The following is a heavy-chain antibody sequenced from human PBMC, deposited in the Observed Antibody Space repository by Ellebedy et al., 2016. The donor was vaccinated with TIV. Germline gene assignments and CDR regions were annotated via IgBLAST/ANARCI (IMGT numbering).Heavy chain of an antibody. CDR1: GFTFGNFW. V-gene: IGHV3-7*01. CDR2: INQDGSEK. D-gene: IGHD6-19*01. CDR3: ERDASSIVVAGFDY. Sequence: GESLKISCAASGFTFGNFWMNWVRQAPGKGLEWVANINQDGSEKYYVDSVKGRLTISRDNAKNSLYLQMSSLRAADTAVYYGERDASSIVVAGFDYWGQGALVTVSS. J-gene: IGHJ4*02.